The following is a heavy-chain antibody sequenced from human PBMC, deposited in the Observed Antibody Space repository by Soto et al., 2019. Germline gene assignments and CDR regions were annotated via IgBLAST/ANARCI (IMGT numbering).Heavy chain of an antibody. V-gene: IGHV3-53*01. Sequence: GGSLRLSXAASGFTVSSNYMSWVRQAPGKGLEWVSVIYSGGSTYYADSVKGRFTISRDNSKNTLYLQMNSLRAEDTAVYYCARHGVPYYYGMDVWGQGTTVTVSS. CDR1: GFTVSSNY. J-gene: IGHJ6*02. CDR3: ARHGVPYYYGMDV. D-gene: IGHD4-17*01. CDR2: IYSGGST.